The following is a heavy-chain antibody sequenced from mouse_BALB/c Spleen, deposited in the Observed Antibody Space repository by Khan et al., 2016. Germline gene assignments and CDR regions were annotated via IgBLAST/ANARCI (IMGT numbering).Heavy chain of an antibody. CDR3: LRDAMDY. D-gene: IGHD1-1*01. V-gene: IGHV1-18*01. Sequence: VQLQQSGPDLVKPGASVKISCKASGYSFTGYYMYWVKQSHEKSLKWIGRINPNNGGSYSNQKFKGKAILTVDKSSSTAYMELRSLTSDDSAVYYCLRDAMDYWGQGTSVTVSS. CDR2: INPNNGGS. J-gene: IGHJ4*01. CDR1: GYSFTGYY.